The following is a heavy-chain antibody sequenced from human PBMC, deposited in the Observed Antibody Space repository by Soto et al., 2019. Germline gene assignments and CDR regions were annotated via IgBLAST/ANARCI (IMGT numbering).Heavy chain of an antibody. CDR2: ISAYNGNT. D-gene: IGHD5-12*01. J-gene: IGHJ4*02. Sequence: ASLKVSCKASGYTFTSYGISWVRQAPGQGLEWMGWISAYNGNTNYAQKLQGRVTMTTDTSTSTAYMELRSLRSDDTAVYYCARDGPYSGYDPFDYWGQGTLVTVSS. CDR3: ARDGPYSGYDPFDY. V-gene: IGHV1-18*01. CDR1: GYTFTSYG.